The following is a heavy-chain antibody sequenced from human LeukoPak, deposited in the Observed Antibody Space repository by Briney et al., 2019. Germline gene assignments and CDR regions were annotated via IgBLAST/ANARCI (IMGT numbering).Heavy chain of an antibody. J-gene: IGHJ4*02. CDR3: ARDQNLAYCGGDCYVFDY. CDR1: GFTFSSYG. D-gene: IGHD2-21*02. Sequence: GGSLRLSCAASGFTFSSYGMHWVRQAPGKGLEWVAVIWYDGSNKYYADSVKGRFTISRDNSKNTLYLQMNSLRAEDTAVYHCARDQNLAYCGGDCYVFDYWGQGTLVTVSS. V-gene: IGHV3-33*01. CDR2: IWYDGSNK.